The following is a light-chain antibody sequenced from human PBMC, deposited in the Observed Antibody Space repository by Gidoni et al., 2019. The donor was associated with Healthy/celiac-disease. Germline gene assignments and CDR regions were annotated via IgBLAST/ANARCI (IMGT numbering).Light chain of an antibody. V-gene: IGKV1-12*01. CDR3: QQANSFPLT. Sequence: DIQMTPSPASVSASVVDRVTITCRASQGISRWLAWYQQKPGNPPKLLIYAASSLQSGVPARFSGSGSGTDFTLTISSLQPEDFATYYCQQANSFPLTFGAGTKVDIK. J-gene: IGKJ3*01. CDR2: AAS. CDR1: QGISRW.